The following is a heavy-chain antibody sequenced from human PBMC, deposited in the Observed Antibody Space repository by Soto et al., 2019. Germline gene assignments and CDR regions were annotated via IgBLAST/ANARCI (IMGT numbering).Heavy chain of an antibody. D-gene: IGHD5-12*01. CDR1: GFTFSTFA. J-gene: IGHJ4*02. CDR2: ISGSGDDK. CDR3: AKGGGWLYYFDY. V-gene: IGHV3-23*01. Sequence: PGGSLRLSCAASGFTFSTFAMNWVRQAPGKGLEWVSAISGSGDDKYYADSVKGRFTISRDNSKNTLYLKLDSLRPDDTAVYYCAKGGGWLYYFDYWGRGTLVTVSS.